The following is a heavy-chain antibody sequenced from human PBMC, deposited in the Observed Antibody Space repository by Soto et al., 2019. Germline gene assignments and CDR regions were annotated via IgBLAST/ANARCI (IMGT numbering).Heavy chain of an antibody. CDR2: INWNSGIT. Sequence: LSLSCAAIGFTFEDHAMHLIRQVPGKGLEWVAGINWNSGITGYADSVKGRFTISRDNANNSLHLEMNSLKSEDTALYYCAKGRGALTVVSDWFDPWGQGTLVTVSS. V-gene: IGHV3-9*01. J-gene: IGHJ5*02. CDR3: AKGRGALTVVSDWFDP. CDR1: GFTFEDHA. D-gene: IGHD3-22*01.